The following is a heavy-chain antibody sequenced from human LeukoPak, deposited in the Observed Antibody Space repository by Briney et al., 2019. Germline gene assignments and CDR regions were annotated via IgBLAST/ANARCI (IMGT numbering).Heavy chain of an antibody. Sequence: SETLSLTCTVSGGSISSSNYYWGWIRQPPGKGLEWIGSIYYSGNTYYNPSLKSRVTISVDTSKNQFSLKLSSVTAADTAVYYCARGRGAVAGRWYFDLWGRGTLVTVSS. J-gene: IGHJ2*01. CDR2: IYYSGNT. D-gene: IGHD6-19*01. CDR3: ARGRGAVAGRWYFDL. V-gene: IGHV4-39*01. CDR1: GGSISSSNYY.